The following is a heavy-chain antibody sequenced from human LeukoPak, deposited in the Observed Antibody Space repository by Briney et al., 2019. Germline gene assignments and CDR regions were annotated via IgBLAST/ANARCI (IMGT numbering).Heavy chain of an antibody. CDR2: INHSGST. D-gene: IGHD2-2*01. Sequence: SETLSLTCAVYGGSFSGYYWSWIRQPPGKGLEWIGEINHSGSTNYNPSLKSRVTMSVDTSKNQFSLKLSSVTAADTAVYYCARGQLLYDYYYMDVWGKGTTVTVSS. CDR1: GGSFSGYY. CDR3: ARGQLLYDYYYMDV. V-gene: IGHV4-34*01. J-gene: IGHJ6*03.